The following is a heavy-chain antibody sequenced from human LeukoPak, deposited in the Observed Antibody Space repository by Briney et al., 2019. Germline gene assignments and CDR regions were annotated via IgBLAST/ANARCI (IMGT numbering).Heavy chain of an antibody. D-gene: IGHD3-3*01. Sequence: PGGSLRLSCAASGLTFTSYAMNWVRQAPGKGLEWVSFISASGSSTHYADSVKGRFTISRDNSNNTLYLQINSLRAEDTAAYYCAKGAQYDFWTGYTLEYFDVWGKGTLVTVSS. V-gene: IGHV3-23*01. J-gene: IGHJ4*02. CDR2: ISASGSST. CDR3: AKGAQYDFWTGYTLEYFDV. CDR1: GLTFTSYA.